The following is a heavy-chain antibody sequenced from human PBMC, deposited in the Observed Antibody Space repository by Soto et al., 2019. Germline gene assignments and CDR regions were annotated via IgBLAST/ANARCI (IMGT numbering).Heavy chain of an antibody. Sequence: QVQLVQSGAEVKKPGSSVKVSCKASGGTFSSYAIIWVRQAPGQGLEWMGGIIPIFGTANYAQKFQGRVTMSADESTRTAYRELSSLISEDTSVYYCASKLRYFDGPKTDYYCSYGMDVW. V-gene: IGHV1-69*01. D-gene: IGHD3-9*01. J-gene: IGHJ6*01. CDR1: GGTFSSYA. CDR3: ASKLRYFDGPKTDYYCSYGMDV. CDR2: IIPIFGTA.